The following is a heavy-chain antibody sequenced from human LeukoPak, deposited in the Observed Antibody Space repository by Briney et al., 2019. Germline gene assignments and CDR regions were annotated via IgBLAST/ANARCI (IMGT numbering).Heavy chain of an antibody. D-gene: IGHD3-10*02. CDR2: ISSSGSTI. Sequence: GSLRLSCAASGFTFSSYALNWVRQAPGKGLEWVSYISSSGSTIYYADSVKGRFTISRDNAKNSLYLQMNSLRAEDTAVYYCAELGITMIGGVWGKGTTVTISS. CDR1: GFTFSSYA. CDR3: AELGITMIGGV. J-gene: IGHJ6*04. V-gene: IGHV3-48*04.